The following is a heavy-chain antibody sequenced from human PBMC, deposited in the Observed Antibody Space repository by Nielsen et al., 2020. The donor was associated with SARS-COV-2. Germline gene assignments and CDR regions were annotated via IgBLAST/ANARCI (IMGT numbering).Heavy chain of an antibody. CDR1: GFTFSDYY. CDR3: AKVRSTRKYFDY. J-gene: IGHJ4*02. D-gene: IGHD2-2*01. V-gene: IGHV3-11*01. Sequence: GESLKISCAASGFTFSDYYMSWIRQAPGKGLEWVSYISSSGSTIYYADSVKGRFTISRDNAKNSLYLQMNSLRAEDTAVYYCAKVRSTRKYFDYWGQGTLVTVSS. CDR2: ISSSGSTI.